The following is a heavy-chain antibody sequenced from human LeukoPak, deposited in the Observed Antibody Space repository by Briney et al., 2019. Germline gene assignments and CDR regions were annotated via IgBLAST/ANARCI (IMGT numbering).Heavy chain of an antibody. J-gene: IGHJ4*02. CDR1: GFTFSSYA. D-gene: IGHD6-19*01. Sequence: GGSLRLSCAASGFTFSSYAMHWVRQAPGKGLEWVAVISYDGSNKYYADSVKGRFTISRDNSKNTLYLQMNSLRAEDTAVYYCAKTGSGWLNGPFDYWGQGTLVTVSS. CDR3: AKTGSGWLNGPFDY. CDR2: ISYDGSNK. V-gene: IGHV3-30-3*02.